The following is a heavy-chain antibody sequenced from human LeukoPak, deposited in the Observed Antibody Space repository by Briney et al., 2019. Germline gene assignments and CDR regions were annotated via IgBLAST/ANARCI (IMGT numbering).Heavy chain of an antibody. Sequence: SETLSLTCTVSGGSISSGDYYWSWIRQPPGKGLEWIGYIYYSGSTYYNPSLKSRVTISVDTSKNQFSLKLSSVTAADTAVYYCARDPDGDYYDSSGYYGWYFDYWGQGTLVTVSS. D-gene: IGHD3-22*01. CDR3: ARDPDGDYYDSSGYYGWYFDY. CDR2: IYYSGST. J-gene: IGHJ4*02. CDR1: GGSISSGDYY. V-gene: IGHV4-30-4*08.